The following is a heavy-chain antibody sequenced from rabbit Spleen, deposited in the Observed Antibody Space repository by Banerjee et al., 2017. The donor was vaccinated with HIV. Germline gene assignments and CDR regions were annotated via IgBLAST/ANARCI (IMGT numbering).Heavy chain of an antibody. CDR1: GFDLSSSDY. D-gene: IGHD6-1*01. V-gene: IGHV1S40*01. CDR2: IVGSSSGFT. J-gene: IGHJ6*01. Sequence: QALEESGGDLVKPGASLTLTCKASGFDLSSSDYMYRVRQAPGKGLEWISCIVGSSSGFTYSASWAKGRFTCSKTSSTPLTLQMTSLTVADTATYFCARDTASSFSSYGMGLCGPGTLVTVS. CDR3: ARDTASSFSSYGMGL.